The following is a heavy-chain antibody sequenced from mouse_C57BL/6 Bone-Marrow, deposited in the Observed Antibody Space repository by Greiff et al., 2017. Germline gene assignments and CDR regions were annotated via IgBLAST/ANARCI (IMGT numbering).Heavy chain of an antibody. V-gene: IGHV3-6*01. CDR2: ISYDGSN. CDR3: ARALYYYGSSAYWRFDV. J-gene: IGHJ1*03. Sequence: VQLQQSGPGLVKPSQSLSLTCSVTGYSITSGYYWNWIRQFPGNKLEWMGYISYDGSNNYNPSLKNRISITRDTSKNQFFLKLNSVTTEDTATYYCARALYYYGSSAYWRFDVWGTGTTVTVSS. CDR1: GYSITSGYY. D-gene: IGHD1-1*01.